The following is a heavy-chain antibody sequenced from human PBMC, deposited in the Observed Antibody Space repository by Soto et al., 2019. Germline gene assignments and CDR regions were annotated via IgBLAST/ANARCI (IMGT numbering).Heavy chain of an antibody. D-gene: IGHD5-12*01. CDR3: ARRGYSSYDPADYYYYGMDV. Sequence: GASVKVSCKASGYTFTSYGISWVRQAPGQGLEWMGWISAYNGNTNYAQKLQGRVTMTTDTSTSTAYMELRSLRSDDTAVYYCARRGYSSYDPADYYYYGMDVWGQGTTVTVSS. V-gene: IGHV1-18*01. J-gene: IGHJ6*02. CDR2: ISAYNGNT. CDR1: GYTFTSYG.